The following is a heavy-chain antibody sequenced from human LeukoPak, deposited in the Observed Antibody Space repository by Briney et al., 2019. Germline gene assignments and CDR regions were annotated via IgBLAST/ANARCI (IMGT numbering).Heavy chain of an antibody. J-gene: IGHJ4*02. V-gene: IGHV1-69*01. Sequence: SVKVSCKASGGTFSSYAISWVRQAPGQGLEWMGGIIPIFGTANYAQKFQGRVTITADESTSTAYMELSSLRSEDTAVYYCATGGYANPYLDYWGQGTLVTVSS. CDR1: GGTFSSYA. CDR3: ATGGYANPYLDY. CDR2: IIPIFGTA. D-gene: IGHD5-12*01.